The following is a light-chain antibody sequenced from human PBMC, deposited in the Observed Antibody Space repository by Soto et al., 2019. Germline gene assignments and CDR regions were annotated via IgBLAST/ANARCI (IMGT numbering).Light chain of an antibody. Sequence: QSVLTQPASVSGSPGQSITISCTGTSSDVGGYNYVSWYQQHPCKAPKLMIYEVSNRPSGVSHRFSGSKSVNTACLTISGLQAEDEADYYCSSYTSSSIDYVFVTGTKLTVL. CDR3: SSYTSSSIDYV. CDR1: SSDVGGYNY. J-gene: IGLJ1*01. CDR2: EVS. V-gene: IGLV2-14*01.